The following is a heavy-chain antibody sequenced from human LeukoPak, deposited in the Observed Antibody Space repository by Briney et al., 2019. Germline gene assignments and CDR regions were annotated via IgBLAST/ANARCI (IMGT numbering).Heavy chain of an antibody. CDR3: ARGQSSQWLVLAY. CDR1: GFTFSSYA. D-gene: IGHD6-19*01. V-gene: IGHV3-30-3*01. Sequence: GRSLRLSCAASGFTFSSYAMHWVRQAPGKGLEGVAVISYDGSNKYYADSVKGRFTISRDNSKNTLYLQMNSLRAEDTAVYYCARGQSSQWLVLAYWGQGTLVTVSS. J-gene: IGHJ4*02. CDR2: ISYDGSNK.